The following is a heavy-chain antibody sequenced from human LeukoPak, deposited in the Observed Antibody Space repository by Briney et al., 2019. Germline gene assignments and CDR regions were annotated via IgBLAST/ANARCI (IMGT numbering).Heavy chain of an antibody. V-gene: IGHV3-23*01. J-gene: IGHJ4*02. D-gene: IGHD3-22*01. Sequence: VGSLRLPCAASGFTFSSYAMSWVRQAPGKGLEWVSAISGSGGSTYYADSVKGRFTISRDNSKNTLYLQMNSLRAEDTAVYYCAIMPYYYDSGGYFDYFDYWGQGTLVTVSS. CDR3: AIMPYYYDSGGYFDYFDY. CDR2: ISGSGGST. CDR1: GFTFSSYA.